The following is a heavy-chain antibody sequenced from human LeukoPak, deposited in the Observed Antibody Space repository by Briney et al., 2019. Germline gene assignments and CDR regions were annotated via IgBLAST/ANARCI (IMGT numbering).Heavy chain of an antibody. J-gene: IGHJ2*01. D-gene: IGHD2-21*02. CDR2: ISGTSSTI. CDR3: ARVSCGGDCNNLLWYFDL. Sequence: GGSLRLSCGASGFTFSSYSMKWVRQAPGKGLEWVTYISGTSSTIHYAGSVKGRFTISRDNAKNSLYLQMNSLRDEDTAVYYCARVSCGGDCNNLLWYFDLWGRGTLVTVAS. CDR1: GFTFSSYS. V-gene: IGHV3-48*02.